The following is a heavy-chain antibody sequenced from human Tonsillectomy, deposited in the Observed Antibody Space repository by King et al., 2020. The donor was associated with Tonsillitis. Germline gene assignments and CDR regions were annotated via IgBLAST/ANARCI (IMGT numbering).Heavy chain of an antibody. D-gene: IGHD3/OR15-3a*01. CDR1: GFTFITHA. Sequence: VQLVESGGGVVQSGRSLRLSCAASGFTFITHAMHWVRQAPGKGLEWVAVLSKDGFDENYADSVKGRFTISRDNSKNTLFLEMTSLRPDDTAIYYCASFVDSVNWGLGTLVTVSS. CDR3: ASFVDSVN. CDR2: LSKDGFDE. V-gene: IGHV3-30*04. J-gene: IGHJ4*02.